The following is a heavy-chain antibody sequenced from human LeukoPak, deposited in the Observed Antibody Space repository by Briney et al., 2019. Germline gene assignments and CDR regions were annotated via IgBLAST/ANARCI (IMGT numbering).Heavy chain of an antibody. CDR1: GFTFSSYA. J-gene: IGHJ4*02. CDR3: AKAMAGYSGYALSIDY. CDR2: ISGSGGST. V-gene: IGHV3-23*01. Sequence: GGSLRLSCAASGFTFSSYAMSRVRQAPGKGLEWVSAISGSGGSTYYADSVKGRFTISRDNSKNTLYLQMNSLRAEDTAVYYCAKAMAGYSGYALSIDYWGQGTLVTVSS. D-gene: IGHD5-12*01.